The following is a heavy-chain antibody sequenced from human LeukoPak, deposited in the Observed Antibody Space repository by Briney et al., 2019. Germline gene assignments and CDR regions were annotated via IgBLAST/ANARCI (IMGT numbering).Heavy chain of an antibody. V-gene: IGHV3-48*03. CDR3: ARELILSHAFDI. D-gene: IGHD2-15*01. J-gene: IGHJ3*02. CDR2: ISSSGSTI. CDR1: GFTFSSYE. Sequence: GGSLRLSCAASGFTFSSYEMNWVRQAPGKGLEWVSYISSSGSTIYYADSVKGRFTISRDNAKNSLYLQMNSLRAEDTAVYYCARELILSHAFDIWGQGTMVTVSS.